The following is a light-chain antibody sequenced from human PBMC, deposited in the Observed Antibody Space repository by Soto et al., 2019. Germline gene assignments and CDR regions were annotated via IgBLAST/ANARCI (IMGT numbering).Light chain of an antibody. J-gene: IGKJ5*01. V-gene: IGKV3D-20*02. CDR2: GAS. CDR3: QQRSNWPPIT. CDR1: QSVSSSY. Sequence: EIVLTQSPGTLSLSPGERATLSCRASQSVSSSYLAWYQQKPGQAPRLLIYGASSRATGIPARFSGSGSGTDFTLTIDNLEPEDFAVYYCQQRSNWPPITFGQGTRLEIK.